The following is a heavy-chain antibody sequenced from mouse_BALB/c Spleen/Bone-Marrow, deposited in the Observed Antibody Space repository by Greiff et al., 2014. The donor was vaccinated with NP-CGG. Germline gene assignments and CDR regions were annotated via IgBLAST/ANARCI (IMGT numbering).Heavy chain of an antibody. CDR3: ARSGYYGICYLDL. CDR1: GYSLTGYF. Sequence: VQLQQSGPELLKPGASVKISCKASGYSLTGYFMNWVMQSHGKSLEWIGRINPYNGDTFYNQKFKGKATLTVDKSSSTAHMELRSLASEDSAVYYCARSGYYGICYLDLRGQGPTFPVSS. J-gene: IGHJ2*01. D-gene: IGHD1-1*01. V-gene: IGHV1-20*02. CDR2: INPYNGDT.